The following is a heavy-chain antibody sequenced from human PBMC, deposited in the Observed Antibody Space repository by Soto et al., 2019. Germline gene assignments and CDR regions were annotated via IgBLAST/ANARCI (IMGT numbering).Heavy chain of an antibody. J-gene: IGHJ4*02. CDR2: IYYSGST. V-gene: IGHV4-31*03. Sequence: SETLSLTCTVSGGSISSGGYYWSWIRQHPGKGLEWIGYIYYSGSTYYNPSLKSRVTISVDTSKNQFSLKLSSVTAADTAVYYCARLSWAGDFDYWGQGTLVTVSS. CDR1: GGSISSGGYY. D-gene: IGHD2-15*01. CDR3: ARLSWAGDFDY.